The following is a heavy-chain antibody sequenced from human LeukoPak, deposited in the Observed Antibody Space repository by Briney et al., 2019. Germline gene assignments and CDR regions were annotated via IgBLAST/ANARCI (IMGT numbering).Heavy chain of an antibody. J-gene: IGHJ5*02. Sequence: SGTLSLTCADSGDSISSSNWWSWVRQPPGKGLEWIGEIYHSGSTNYNPSLKSRVTISVDKSKNEFSLKLSSVTAADTAVYYCARQYQLLPNGRNWFDPWGQGTLVTVSS. CDR3: ARQYQLLPNGRNWFDP. V-gene: IGHV4-4*02. D-gene: IGHD2-2*01. CDR2: IYHSGST. CDR1: GDSISSSNW.